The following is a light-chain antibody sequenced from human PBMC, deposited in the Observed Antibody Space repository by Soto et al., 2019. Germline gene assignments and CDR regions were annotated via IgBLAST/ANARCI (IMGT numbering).Light chain of an antibody. Sequence: QSALTQPASVSGSPGQSITISCTGTRSDVGGYNYVYWHQQHPGKAPKLMIYDVTNRPSGVSDRFSGSKSGNTASLTISGLQAEYEADYYCSLYTSSSTYVFGAGTKVTVL. CDR2: DVT. J-gene: IGLJ1*01. CDR3: SLYTSSSTYV. CDR1: RSDVGGYNY. V-gene: IGLV2-14*01.